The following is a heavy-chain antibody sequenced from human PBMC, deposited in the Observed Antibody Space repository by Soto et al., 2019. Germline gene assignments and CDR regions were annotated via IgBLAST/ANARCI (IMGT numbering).Heavy chain of an antibody. CDR2: IYYSGST. J-gene: IGHJ1*01. D-gene: IGHD2-15*01. CDR3: AKYCSGGSCNGRGEYFQH. V-gene: IGHV4-39*01. Sequence: QLQLQESGPGLVKPSETLSLTCTVSGGSISSSSYYWGWIRQPPGKGLEWIGSIYYSGSTYYNPSLRSRVTISGDTYKNQFSLKLSSVTDADTAVYYGAKYCSGGSCNGRGEYFQHWGQGTLVTVSS. CDR1: GGSISSSSYY.